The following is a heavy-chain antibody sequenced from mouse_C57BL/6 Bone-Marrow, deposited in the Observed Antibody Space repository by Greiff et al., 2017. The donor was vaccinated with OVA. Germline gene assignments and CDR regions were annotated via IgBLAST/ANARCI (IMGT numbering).Heavy chain of an antibody. D-gene: IGHD2-4*01. J-gene: IGHJ1*03. Sequence: VQLKESGPELVKPGASVKMSCKASGYTFTDYNMHWVKQSHGKSLEWIGYINPNNGGTSYNQKFKGKATLTVNKSSSTAYMELRSLTSEDSAVYYCARKDYDYDEGWYFDVWGTGTTVTVSS. V-gene: IGHV1-22*01. CDR3: ARKDYDYDEGWYFDV. CDR1: GYTFTDYN. CDR2: INPNNGGT.